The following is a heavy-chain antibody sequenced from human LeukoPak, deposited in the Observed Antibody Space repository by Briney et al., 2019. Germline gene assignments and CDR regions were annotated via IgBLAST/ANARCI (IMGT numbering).Heavy chain of an antibody. CDR2: ISAYNGNT. CDR1: GYTFTSYD. D-gene: IGHD3-10*02. J-gene: IGHJ4*02. V-gene: IGHV1-18*01. Sequence: ASVKVSCRASGYTFTSYDINWVRQATGQGLEWMGWISAYNGNTNYAQKLQGRVTMTTDTSTSTAYMELRSLRSDDTAVYYCARDPAVLDYWGQGTLVTVSS. CDR3: ARDPAVLDY.